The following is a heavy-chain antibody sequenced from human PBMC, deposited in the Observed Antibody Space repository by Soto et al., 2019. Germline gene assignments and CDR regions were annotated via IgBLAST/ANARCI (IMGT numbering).Heavy chain of an antibody. J-gene: IGHJ4*02. V-gene: IGHV3-30*03. CDR1: GFTFSSYG. Sequence: QVQLVESGGGVVQPGRSLRLSCAASGFTFSSYGMHWVRQAPGKGLEWVAVISYDGSNKYYADSVKGRFTISRDNSKNTLYLQMNSLRAEDTDVYYCAITTVTPGYDYWGQGTLVTVSS. CDR2: ISYDGSNK. D-gene: IGHD4-17*01. CDR3: AITTVTPGYDY.